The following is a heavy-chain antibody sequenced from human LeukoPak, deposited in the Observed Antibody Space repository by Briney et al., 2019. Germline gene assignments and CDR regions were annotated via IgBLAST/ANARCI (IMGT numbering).Heavy chain of an antibody. CDR3: AREISSSSPFDY. D-gene: IGHD6-6*01. CDR1: GYTFTSYD. CDR2: MNPNSGNT. J-gene: IGHJ4*02. V-gene: IGHV1-8*01. Sequence: ASVKVSCKASGYTFTSYDINWVRQATGQGLEWMGWMNPNSGNTGYAQKSQGRVTMTRNTSISTAYMELSSLRSEDTAVYYCAREISSSSPFDYWGQGTLVTVSS.